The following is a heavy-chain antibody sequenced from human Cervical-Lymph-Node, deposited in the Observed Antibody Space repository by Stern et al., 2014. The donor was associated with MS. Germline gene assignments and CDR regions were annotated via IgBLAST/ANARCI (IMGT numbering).Heavy chain of an antibody. J-gene: IGHJ4*02. Sequence: VQLVQSGAEVKKPGESLKISCEASGYLFDDYWIGWVRQMSGRGLELVAIIFPRDSNTRYSPSVQGQVTLPADQSISTAYLQWSSLKASDTAMYYWARSPATPSGYDRFDYWGQGALVTVSS. D-gene: IGHD5-12*01. CDR3: ARSPATPSGYDRFDY. CDR1: GYLFDDYW. V-gene: IGHV5-51*03. CDR2: IFPRDSNT.